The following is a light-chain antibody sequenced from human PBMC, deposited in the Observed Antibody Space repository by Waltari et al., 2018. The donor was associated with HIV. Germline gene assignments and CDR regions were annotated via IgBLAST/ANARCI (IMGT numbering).Light chain of an antibody. CDR2: GAS. J-gene: IGKJ4*01. CDR1: QSVGSY. Sequence: VLTQSPATLSVSPGGGDTLSCRASQSVGSYLAWYQQNPGQAPRILIYGASTRATGSPTRFSGSGSGTEFTLTISSLKSEDFAVYYCHQYNKWPRGTFGGGTKVEV. CDR3: HQYNKWPRGT. V-gene: IGKV3-15*01.